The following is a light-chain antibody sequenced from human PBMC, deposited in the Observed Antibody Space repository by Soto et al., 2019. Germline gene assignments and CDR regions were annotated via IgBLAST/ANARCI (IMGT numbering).Light chain of an antibody. J-gene: IGKJ1*01. V-gene: IGKV3-20*01. CDR1: QSVSSNS. Sequence: EIVLTQSPGTLSLSPGERATLSCRASQSVSSNSLAWYQQKPGQAPRLLIYGASSRATGIPDRFSGSGSGTHFTLTISRLEPEDFAGYYCQQYGSSPTFGQGTKEEIK. CDR2: GAS. CDR3: QQYGSSPT.